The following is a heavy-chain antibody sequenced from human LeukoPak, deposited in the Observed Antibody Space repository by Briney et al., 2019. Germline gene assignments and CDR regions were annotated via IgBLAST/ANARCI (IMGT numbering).Heavy chain of an antibody. J-gene: IGHJ4*02. V-gene: IGHV1-46*01. CDR2: INPSGGST. D-gene: IGHD4-11*01. CDR3: ARNPVTTAVGFSDY. CDR1: GYTFTSYY. Sequence: GASVKVSCKASGYTFTSYYMHWVRQAPGQGLEWMGIINPSGGSTSYAQKFQGRVTMTRDTSTSTAYMELRSLRSDDTAVYYCARNPVTTAVGFSDYWGQGTLVTVSS.